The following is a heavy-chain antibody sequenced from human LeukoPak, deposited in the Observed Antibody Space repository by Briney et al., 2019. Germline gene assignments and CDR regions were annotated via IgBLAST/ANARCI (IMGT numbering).Heavy chain of an antibody. CDR1: GYTFTSYD. CDR3: ARETYYYMDV. CDR2: INPNSGGT. V-gene: IGHV1-2*02. J-gene: IGHJ6*03. Sequence: EASVKVSCKASGYTFTSYDINWVRQATGQGLEWMGWINPNSGGTNYAQKFQGRVTMTRDTSISTAYMELSRLRSDDTAVYYCARETYYYMDVWGKGTTVTVSS.